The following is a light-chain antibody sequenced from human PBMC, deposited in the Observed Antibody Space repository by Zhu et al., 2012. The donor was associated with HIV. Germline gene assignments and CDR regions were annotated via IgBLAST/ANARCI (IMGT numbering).Light chain of an antibody. V-gene: IGKV3-20*01. J-gene: IGKJ1*01. Sequence: EIVMMQSPATLSVSPGERATLSCRASQSVTNDYLAWYQQKPGQAPRLLIYGASSRATGIPDRFSGSGSGTDFILTISRVEPEDFAVYYCHQYLSSPETFGQGTKVEIK. CDR2: GAS. CDR3: HQYLSSPET. CDR1: QSVTNDY.